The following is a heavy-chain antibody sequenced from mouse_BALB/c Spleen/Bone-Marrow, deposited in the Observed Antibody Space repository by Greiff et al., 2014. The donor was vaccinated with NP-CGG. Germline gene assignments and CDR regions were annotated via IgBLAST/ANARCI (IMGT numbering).Heavy chain of an antibody. V-gene: IGHV3-2*02. CDR3: ANWGPYYFDY. CDR1: GYSITSDYA. D-gene: IGHD4-1*02. J-gene: IGHJ2*01. Sequence: DVQLVESGPGLVKPSQSLSLTCTVTGYSITSDYAWNWIRQFPGNKLEWMGYISYSGSTSYNPSLKSRISITRDTSKNQLFLQLNSVTTEDTATYYCANWGPYYFDYWGQGTTLTVSS. CDR2: ISYSGST.